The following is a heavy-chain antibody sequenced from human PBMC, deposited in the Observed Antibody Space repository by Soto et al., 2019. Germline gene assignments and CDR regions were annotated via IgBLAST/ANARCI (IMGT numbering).Heavy chain of an antibody. CDR2: IDTSGST. J-gene: IGHJ4*02. CDR1: GGSISNYY. Sequence: KPSETLSLTCTVSGGSISNYYCNWIRQPAGKGLEWIGRIDTSGSTNYNPSLKSRGTMSVDTSKQEFSLKLSSVTAADTALYYCARGGQDFWSGPFDYWGRGALVTVS. V-gene: IGHV4-4*07. CDR3: ARGGQDFWSGPFDY. D-gene: IGHD3-3*01.